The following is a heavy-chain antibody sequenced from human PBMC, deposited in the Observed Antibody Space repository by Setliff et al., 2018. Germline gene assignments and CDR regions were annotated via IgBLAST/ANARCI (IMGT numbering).Heavy chain of an antibody. J-gene: IGHJ5*02. V-gene: IGHV5-51*01. CDR2: IYPGDSDT. CDR3: ARSRSNFWSGYFNWFDP. CDR1: GYSFTSYW. Sequence: GESLKLSCKGSGYSFTSYWIGWVRQMPGKGLEWTGIIYPGDSDTRYSPSFQGQVTISADKSISTAYLQWSSLKASDTAMYYCARSRSNFWSGYFNWFDPWGQGTLVTVSS. D-gene: IGHD3-3*01.